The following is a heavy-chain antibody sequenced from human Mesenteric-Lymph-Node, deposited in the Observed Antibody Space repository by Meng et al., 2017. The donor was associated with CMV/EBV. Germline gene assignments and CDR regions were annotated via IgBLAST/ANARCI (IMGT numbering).Heavy chain of an antibody. D-gene: IGHD3-10*01. V-gene: IGHV1-8*02. CDR3: ARSITMVRGVQYYYYYYGMDV. CDR2: MNPNSGNT. Sequence: ASVKVSCKASGYAFSNYGINWVRQATGQGLEWMGWMNPNSGNTGYAQKFQGRVTMTRNTSISTAYMELSSLRSEDTAVYYCARSITMVRGVQYYYYYYGMDVWGQGTTVTVSS. J-gene: IGHJ6*02. CDR1: GYAFSNYG.